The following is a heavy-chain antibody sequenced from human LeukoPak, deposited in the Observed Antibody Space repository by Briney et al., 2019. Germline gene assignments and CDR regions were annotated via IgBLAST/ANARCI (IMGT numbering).Heavy chain of an antibody. CDR3: ARDGWDYVWGSYRPFDY. CDR2: ISAYNGNT. J-gene: IGHJ4*02. V-gene: IGHV1-18*01. Sequence: ASVKVSCKASGYTFTSYGISWVRQAPGQGLEWMGWISAYNGNTNYAQKLRGRVTMTTDTSTSTAYMELRSLRSDDTAVYYCARDGWDYVWGSYRPFDYWGQGTLVTVSS. D-gene: IGHD3-16*02. CDR1: GYTFTSYG.